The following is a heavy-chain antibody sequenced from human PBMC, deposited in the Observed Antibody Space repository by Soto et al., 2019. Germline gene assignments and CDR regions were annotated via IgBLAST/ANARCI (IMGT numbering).Heavy chain of an antibody. CDR1: GGSFSGYY. Sequence: QVQLQQWGAGLLKPSETLSLTCAVYGGSFSGYYWSWIRQPPGKGLEWIGEINHSGSTNYNPSLKSRVTISVDTSKNQFSLKLSSVTAADTAVYYCARRHGWHYGSGPHFDYWGQGTLVTVSS. CDR2: INHSGST. V-gene: IGHV4-34*01. D-gene: IGHD3-10*01. J-gene: IGHJ4*02. CDR3: ARRHGWHYGSGPHFDY.